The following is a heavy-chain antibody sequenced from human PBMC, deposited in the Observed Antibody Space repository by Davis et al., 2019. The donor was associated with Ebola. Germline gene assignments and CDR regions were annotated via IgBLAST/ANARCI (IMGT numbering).Heavy chain of an antibody. Sequence: ASVKVSCKASGYTFTGYYIHWVRHAPGQGLEWMGWINPKTGGTNYGQKFQGRVTMTRDTSISTVYIELSRLRSDDTAVYHCARDGNVYGSERGYLDRWGRGTLVTVSS. J-gene: IGHJ2*01. V-gene: IGHV1-2*02. CDR3: ARDGNVYGSERGYLDR. CDR1: GYTFTGYY. D-gene: IGHD3-10*01. CDR2: INPKTGGT.